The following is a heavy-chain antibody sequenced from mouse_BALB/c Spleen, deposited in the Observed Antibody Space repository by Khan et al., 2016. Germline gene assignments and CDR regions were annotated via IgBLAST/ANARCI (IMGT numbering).Heavy chain of an antibody. CDR2: INRDSSKI. J-gene: IGHJ1*01. CDR1: GFDFSRYW. CDR3: ASTVWYFDG. V-gene: IGHV4-1*02. Sequence: EVELLESGGGLVQPGGSLKLSCAASGFDFSRYWMSWVRQAPGKGLEWIGEINRDSSKIYYTPSLKDKFIISRDNAKTTLYLQMNKVSSEDTALYYCASTVWYFDGWGAGTTVTVSA.